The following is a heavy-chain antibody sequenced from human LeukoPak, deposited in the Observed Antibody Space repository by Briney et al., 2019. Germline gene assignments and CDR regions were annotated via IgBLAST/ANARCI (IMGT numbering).Heavy chain of an antibody. CDR1: GFTFSSYG. Sequence: PGGSLRLSCAASGFTFSSYGMHWVRQAPGKGLEWVAVISYDGSNKYYADSVKGRFTISRDNSKNTLYLQMNSLRAEDTAVYYCAKDRYEYSSGWFDYWGQGTLVTVSS. V-gene: IGHV3-30*18. J-gene: IGHJ4*02. CDR2: ISYDGSNK. CDR3: AKDRYEYSSGWFDY. D-gene: IGHD6-19*01.